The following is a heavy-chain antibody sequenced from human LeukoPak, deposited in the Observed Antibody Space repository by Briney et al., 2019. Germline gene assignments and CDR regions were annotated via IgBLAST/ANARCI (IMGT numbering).Heavy chain of an antibody. D-gene: IGHD3-9*01. CDR3: ARGLRYYYYYYMDV. CDR1: GFTFDDYG. Sequence: GSLRLSCAASGFTFDDYGMNWVRQAPGKGLEWISGIHWNGDTTNYAASVEGRFTISRDNAKNSLYLQMNSLRAEDTALYYCARGLRYYYYYYMDVWGKGTTVTVSS. J-gene: IGHJ6*03. V-gene: IGHV3-20*04. CDR2: IHWNGDTT.